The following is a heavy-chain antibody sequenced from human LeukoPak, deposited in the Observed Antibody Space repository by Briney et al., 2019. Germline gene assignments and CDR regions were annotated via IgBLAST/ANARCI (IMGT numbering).Heavy chain of an antibody. J-gene: IGHJ4*02. CDR3: ASTMV. D-gene: IGHD3-10*01. CDR1: GFTFSSYS. V-gene: IGHV3-21*01. Sequence: GGSLRLSCAASGFTFSSYSMNWVRQAPGKGLEWVSSISGSSSYKYYADSVKGRFTISRDNAKNSLYLQMNSLRAEDTAVYYCASTMVRGQGTLVTVSS. CDR2: ISGSSSYK.